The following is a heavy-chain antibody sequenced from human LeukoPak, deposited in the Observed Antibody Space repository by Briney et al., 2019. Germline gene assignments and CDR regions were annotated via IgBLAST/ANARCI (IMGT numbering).Heavy chain of an antibody. Sequence: PSETLSLTCTVSGASISSGDYYWSWIRQPPGKGLEYLGYIHYSGSTYYNPSLKSRVTISVDKSKNQFSLKLSSVTAADTAVYYCAGGGNYRFDPWGQGTLVTVSS. CDR3: AGGGNYRFDP. V-gene: IGHV4-30-4*01. D-gene: IGHD1-7*01. CDR1: GASISSGDYY. J-gene: IGHJ5*02. CDR2: IHYSGST.